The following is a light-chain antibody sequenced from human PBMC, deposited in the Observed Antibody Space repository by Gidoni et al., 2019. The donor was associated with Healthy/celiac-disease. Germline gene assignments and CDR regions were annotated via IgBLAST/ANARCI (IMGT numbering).Light chain of an antibody. J-gene: IGKJ2*01. Sequence: EIVLTQSPGTLSLSPGERATLPCRASQSVSSSYLAWYQQKPGQAPRLLIYGASSRATGIPDRFSGRGSGTDFTLTISRLEPEDFAVYYCQQYGSTPGYTFGQGTKLEIK. CDR2: GAS. V-gene: IGKV3-20*01. CDR3: QQYGSTPGYT. CDR1: QSVSSSY.